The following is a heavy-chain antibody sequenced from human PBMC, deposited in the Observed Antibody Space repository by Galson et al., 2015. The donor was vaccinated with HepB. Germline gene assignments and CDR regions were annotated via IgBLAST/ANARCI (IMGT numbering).Heavy chain of an antibody. CDR2: IRSKANSNAT. J-gene: IGHJ5*02. D-gene: IGHD3-9*01. CDR1: GFTFSGSA. Sequence: SLRLSCAASGFTFSGSAMHWVRQASGKGLEWVGRIRSKANSNATSYAASVKGRLTISRDDSKNTAYLQMNSLKTEDTAVYYCIRPDYDILTGRRGFDPWGQGTLVTVSS. CDR3: IRPDYDILTGRRGFDP. V-gene: IGHV3-73*01.